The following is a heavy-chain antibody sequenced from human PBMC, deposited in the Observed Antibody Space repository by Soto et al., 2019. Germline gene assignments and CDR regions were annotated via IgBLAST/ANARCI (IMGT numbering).Heavy chain of an antibody. Sequence: PSWSLSLTCAVSGGTIRSGGYSWGWVRQPPGKGLEWIGYMYHSGSTYYNPSLKSRVTISIDRSKNQFSLKLSSVTAADTAVYYCARVPDYWGQGILVTVSS. J-gene: IGHJ4*02. CDR3: ARVPDY. CDR2: MYHSGST. CDR1: GGTIRSGGYS. V-gene: IGHV4-30-2*01. D-gene: IGHD2-2*01.